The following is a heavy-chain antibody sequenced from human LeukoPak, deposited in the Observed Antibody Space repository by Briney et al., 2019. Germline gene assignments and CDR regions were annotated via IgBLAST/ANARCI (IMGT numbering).Heavy chain of an antibody. D-gene: IGHD3-9*01. CDR2: ISYDGSNK. J-gene: IGHJ6*02. CDR3: ARDGDGLRYFDWLLSPYYYYGMDV. CDR1: GFTFSSYG. V-gene: IGHV3-30*03. Sequence: GGSLRLSCAASGFTFSSYGMHWVRQAPGKGLEWVAVISYDGSNKYYADSVKGRFTISRDNSKNTLYLQMNSLRAEDTAVYYCARDGDGLRYFDWLLSPYYYYGMDVWGQGTTVTVSS.